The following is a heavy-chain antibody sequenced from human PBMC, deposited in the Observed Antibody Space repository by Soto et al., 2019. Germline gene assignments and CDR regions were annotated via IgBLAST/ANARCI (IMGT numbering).Heavy chain of an antibody. CDR3: AKDFTHPFDY. CDR2: ISGSGDST. V-gene: IGHV3-23*01. Sequence: EVPLLESGGGLVXPGGSLRLSCAASGFTFSSYAMSWVRQGPGKGLEWVSAISGSGDSTYYADSVKGRFTISSDNSNNTLHLQMNSLRAEETSVYYCAKDFTHPFDYWRQGTVVTVSS. CDR1: GFTFSSYA. J-gene: IGHJ4*02.